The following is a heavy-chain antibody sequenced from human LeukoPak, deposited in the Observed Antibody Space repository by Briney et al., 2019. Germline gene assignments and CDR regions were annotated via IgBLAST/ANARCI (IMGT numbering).Heavy chain of an antibody. CDR3: ARQDGYTPGDYFDY. Sequence: SETLSLTCTVSGGSISSYYWSWIRQPPGKGLEWIGYIYYSGGTNYNPSLKSRVTISVDTSKNQFSLKLSSVTAADTAVYYCARQDGYTPGDYFDYWGQGTLVTVSS. CDR1: GGSISSYY. D-gene: IGHD5-24*01. V-gene: IGHV4-59*01. J-gene: IGHJ4*02. CDR2: IYYSGGT.